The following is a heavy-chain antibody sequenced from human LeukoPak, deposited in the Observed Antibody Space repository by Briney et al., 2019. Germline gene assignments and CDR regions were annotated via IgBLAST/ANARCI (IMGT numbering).Heavy chain of an antibody. CDR2: IYYSGST. J-gene: IGHJ4*02. CDR3: ARSLLRAVGNPFDY. D-gene: IGHD6-13*01. CDR1: GGSISSSSYY. Sequence: KPSETLSLTCTVSGGSISSSSYYWGWIRQPPGKGLEWIGSIYYSGSTYYNPPLKSRVTISVDKSKNQFSLKLSSVTAADPAVYYCARSLLRAVGNPFDYWGQGTLVTISS. V-gene: IGHV4-39*07.